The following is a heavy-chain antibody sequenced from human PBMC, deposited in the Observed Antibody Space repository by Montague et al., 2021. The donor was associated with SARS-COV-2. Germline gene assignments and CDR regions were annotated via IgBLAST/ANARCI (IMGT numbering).Heavy chain of an antibody. Sequence: SETLSLTCAVSGGSISGYYCCWIRNPRRQGMEWIGEVKDSGSTNXIPSPTSGVAISVDTSKNKYSLKLRLVTAAATAVDFYAGGALTGGNYEFWRGYYTSRLDDWSQGTLVTVSS. J-gene: IGHJ4*02. CDR2: VKDSGST. CDR1: GGSISGYY. V-gene: IGHV4-34*01. D-gene: IGHD3-3*01. CDR3: AGGALTGGNYEFWRGYYTSRLDD.